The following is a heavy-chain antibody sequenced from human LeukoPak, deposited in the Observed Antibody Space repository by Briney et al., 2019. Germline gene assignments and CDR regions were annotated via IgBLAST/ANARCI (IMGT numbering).Heavy chain of an antibody. D-gene: IGHD3-10*01. J-gene: IGHJ5*02. Sequence: ASVKVSFKASGYTFTGYYMHWVRQAPGQGLEWMGWINPNSGGTNYAQKFQGRVTMTRDTSTSTIYMEVSSLRSEDTAVYYCATSFRAVNWFDPWGQGTLVTVSS. CDR1: GYTFTGYY. CDR2: INPNSGGT. V-gene: IGHV1-2*02. CDR3: ATSFRAVNWFDP.